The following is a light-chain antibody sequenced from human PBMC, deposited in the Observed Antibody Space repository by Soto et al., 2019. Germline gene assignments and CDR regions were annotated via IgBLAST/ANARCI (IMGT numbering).Light chain of an antibody. CDR2: STS. V-gene: IGKV3-20*01. CDR1: QSVSSSD. J-gene: IGKJ1*01. Sequence: EIVLTQSPGTLSLSPGERATLSCRASQSVSSSDLAWYQQKPGQAPRPLIYSTSSRATGVPDRFSGSGSGTDFTLTISRLEPEDFAVYYCQQDDSPVTWTFGQGTKVEIK. CDR3: QQDDSPVTWT.